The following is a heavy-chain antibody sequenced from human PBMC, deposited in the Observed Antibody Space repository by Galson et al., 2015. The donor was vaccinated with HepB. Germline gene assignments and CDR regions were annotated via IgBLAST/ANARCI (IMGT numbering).Heavy chain of an antibody. CDR1: GFTFSSFA. CDR3: VREGPYNYSTGYYARAFDY. J-gene: IGHJ4*02. CDR2: ISYEGSNK. D-gene: IGHD3/OR15-3a*01. V-gene: IGHV3-30-3*01. Sequence: SLRLSCAASGFTFSSFAMHWVRQAPGKGLEWLTLISYEGSNKNYADSVKGRFTISRDNSKNTLILHMYSLRPEDTAMYYCVREGPYNYSTGYYARAFDYWGQGTLVTVSS.